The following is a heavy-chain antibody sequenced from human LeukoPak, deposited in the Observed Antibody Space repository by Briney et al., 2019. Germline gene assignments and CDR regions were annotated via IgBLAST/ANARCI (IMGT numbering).Heavy chain of an antibody. CDR2: ISYDGSNK. Sequence: PGGSLRLSCAASGFTFSSYAMHWVRQAPGKGLEWVALISYDGSNKYYADSVKGRFTISRDNSKNTLYLQMNSLRAEDTAVYYCVKDLVPATVTTSWFDPWGQGTLVTVSS. D-gene: IGHD4-17*01. J-gene: IGHJ5*02. CDR1: GFTFSSYA. V-gene: IGHV3-30*04. CDR3: VKDLVPATVTTSWFDP.